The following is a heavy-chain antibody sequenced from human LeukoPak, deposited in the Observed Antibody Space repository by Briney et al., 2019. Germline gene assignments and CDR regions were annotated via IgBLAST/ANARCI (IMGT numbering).Heavy chain of an antibody. CDR3: AKMSYYYDSSGDGP. V-gene: IGHV3-23*01. CDR2: ISGSGGST. J-gene: IGHJ5*02. Sequence: GGSLRLSCAASGFTFSSYAMSWVRQPPGKGLEWVSAISGSGGSTYYADSAQGRFTISRDNSKNKLYLQMNSLRAEDTAVYYCAKMSYYYDSSGDGPWGQGTLVTVSS. CDR1: GFTFSSYA. D-gene: IGHD3-22*01.